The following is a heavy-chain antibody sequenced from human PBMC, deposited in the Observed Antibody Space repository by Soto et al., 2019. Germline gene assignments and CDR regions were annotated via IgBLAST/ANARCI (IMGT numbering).Heavy chain of an antibody. J-gene: IGHJ4*02. V-gene: IGHV3-9*01. CDR2: FSWDSGSI. CDR3: AKIVTRHSLVPVFDQ. Sequence: QLVESGGGLVQPGRSLRLSCVASGFRFDEYAIHWVRQAPGKGLEWVSGFSWDSGSINYAGSVRGRFTVSRDNAKNSIYLHMTSLRSEDTAFYYCAKIVTRHSLVPVFDQWGQGALVSVSS. CDR1: GFRFDEYA. D-gene: IGHD2-21*01.